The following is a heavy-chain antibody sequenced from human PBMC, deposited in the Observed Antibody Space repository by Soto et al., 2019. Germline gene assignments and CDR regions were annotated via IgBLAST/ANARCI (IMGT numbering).Heavy chain of an antibody. CDR2: MNPNSGNT. V-gene: IGHV1-8*01. D-gene: IGHD3-3*01. CDR3: ARWAPLYYDFWSGYSNYYYMDV. CDR1: GYTFTSYD. Sequence: ASVKVSCKASGYTFTSYDINWVRQATGQGLEWMVWMNPNSGNTGYAQKFQGRVTMTRNTTISTAYMELSSLRSEDTAVYYCARWAPLYYDFWSGYSNYYYMDVWGKGTTVTVSS. J-gene: IGHJ6*03.